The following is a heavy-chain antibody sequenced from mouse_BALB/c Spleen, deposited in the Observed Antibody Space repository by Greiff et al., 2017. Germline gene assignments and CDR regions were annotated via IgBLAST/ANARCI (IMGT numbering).Heavy chain of an antibody. V-gene: IGHV5-6*01. CDR1: GFTFSSYG. CDR2: ISSGGSYT. CDR3: ASDDGYYAMDY. J-gene: IGHJ4*01. Sequence: DVQLVESGGDLVKPGGSLKLSCAASGFTFSSYGMSWVRQTPDKRLEWVATISSGGSYTYYPDSVKGRFTISRDNAKNTLYLQMSSLKSEDTAMYYCASDDGYYAMDYWGQGTSVTVSS. D-gene: IGHD2-3*01.